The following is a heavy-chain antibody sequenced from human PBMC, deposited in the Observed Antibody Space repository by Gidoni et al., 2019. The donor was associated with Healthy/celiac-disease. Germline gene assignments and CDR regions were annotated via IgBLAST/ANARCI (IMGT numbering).Heavy chain of an antibody. CDR1: GFPFSSYS. D-gene: IGHD2-8*01. Sequence: EVQLVESGGGLVKPGGSRRLSCAASGFPFSSYSMNWVRQAPGKGLGWVSSISSSSSYIYYADSVKGRFTISRDNAKNSLYLQMNSLRAEDTAVYYCARASLRMVYAIGYWGQGTLVTVSS. CDR3: ARASLRMVYAIGY. CDR2: ISSSSSYI. J-gene: IGHJ4*02. V-gene: IGHV3-21*01.